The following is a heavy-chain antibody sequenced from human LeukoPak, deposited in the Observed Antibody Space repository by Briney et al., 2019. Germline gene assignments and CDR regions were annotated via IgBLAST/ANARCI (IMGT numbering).Heavy chain of an antibody. CDR3: ARDDIVVVPAAITCFDY. Sequence: PGGSLRLSCAASGFTFSSYSMNWVRQAPGKGLEWVSSIGSSSSYIYYADSVKGRFTISRDNAKNSLYLQMNSLRAEDTAVYYCARDDIVVVPAAITCFDYWGQGTLVTVSS. D-gene: IGHD2-2*02. CDR2: IGSSSSYI. J-gene: IGHJ4*02. CDR1: GFTFSSYS. V-gene: IGHV3-21*01.